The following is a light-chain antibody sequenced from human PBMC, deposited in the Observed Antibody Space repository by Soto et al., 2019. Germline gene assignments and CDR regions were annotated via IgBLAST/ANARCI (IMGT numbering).Light chain of an antibody. CDR2: GAS. Sequence: TQDQGELSLSPGKRATLSCRASHSVSSSTRAWYQQKPGQAPRPLIFGASSRATGIPDRVSGSGSGTDFTLTISRLEPEDFAVYYCQQYGTSPLTFGGGTKVDVK. CDR1: HSVSSST. V-gene: IGKV3-20*01. CDR3: QQYGTSPLT. J-gene: IGKJ4*01.